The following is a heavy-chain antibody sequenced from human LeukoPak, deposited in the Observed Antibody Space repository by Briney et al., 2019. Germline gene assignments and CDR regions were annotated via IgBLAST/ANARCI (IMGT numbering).Heavy chain of an antibody. D-gene: IGHD3-22*01. Sequence: GGSLRLSCAASGFAFSSYGMHWVRQAPGKGLEWVAFIQYDGSNKYYADSVKDRFTISRDSSKNTLYLQMNSLRAGDTAVYYCAKGKTYYYDSTGYEYFHYWGQGTLVTVSS. V-gene: IGHV3-30*02. CDR3: AKGKTYYYDSTGYEYFHY. CDR1: GFAFSSYG. CDR2: IQYDGSNK. J-gene: IGHJ1*01.